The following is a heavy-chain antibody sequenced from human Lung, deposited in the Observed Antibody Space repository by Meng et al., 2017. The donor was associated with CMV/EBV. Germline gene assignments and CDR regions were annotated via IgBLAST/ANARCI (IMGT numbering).Heavy chain of an antibody. J-gene: IGHJ3*01. CDR2: IWYDGSNK. V-gene: IGHV3-33*06. Sequence: SLKISXTASGFAFSSYGMHWVRQAPGKGLEWVAVIWYDGSNKYFADSVKGRFTVSRDNSRNMLYLHMNRLRADDTAVYYCAKDIVSTINPGAFDVWGQGTMVTVSS. D-gene: IGHD5/OR15-5a*01. CDR1: GFAFSSYG. CDR3: AKDIVSTINPGAFDV.